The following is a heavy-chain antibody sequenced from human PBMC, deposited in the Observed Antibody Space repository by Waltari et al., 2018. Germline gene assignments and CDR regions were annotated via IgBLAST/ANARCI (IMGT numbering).Heavy chain of an antibody. CDR3: ARLSIPVPCGGDCYYDAFDI. D-gene: IGHD2-21*01. Sequence: QVQLQESGPGLVKPSGTLSLPCAVSGGSISSRNWWSWVRPPPGKGLEWIGEIYHSGSTNYNPSLKSRVTISVDKSKNQFSLKLSSVTAADTAVYYCARLSIPVPCGGDCYYDAFDIWGQGTMVTVSS. CDR1: GGSISSRNW. V-gene: IGHV4-4*02. J-gene: IGHJ3*02. CDR2: IYHSGST.